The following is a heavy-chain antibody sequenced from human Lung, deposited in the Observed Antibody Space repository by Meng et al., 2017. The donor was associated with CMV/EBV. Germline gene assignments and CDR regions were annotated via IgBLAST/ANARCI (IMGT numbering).Heavy chain of an antibody. D-gene: IGHD3-16*01. CDR3: SRGAPFFRDAFDL. V-gene: IGHV1-2*02. CDR2: INPDSGGT. CDR1: GYTFSGHY. J-gene: IGHJ3*01. Sequence: GGSLRLXCKASGYTFSGHYIHWVRQAPGQGLEWMGWINPDSGGTRYPQKFQYRVTMTRDTSINSAYMELSRLRSDDTAVYYCSRGAPFFRDAFDLWGQGTMVTVSS.